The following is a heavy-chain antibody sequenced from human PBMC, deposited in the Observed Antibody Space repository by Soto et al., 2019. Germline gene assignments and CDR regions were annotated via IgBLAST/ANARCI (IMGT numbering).Heavy chain of an antibody. Sequence: GASVKVSCKASGYTFTSYDINWVRQATGQGLEWMGWMNPNSGNTGYAQKFQGRVTMTRNTSISTAYMELSSLRSEDTAVYYCARGLGVLRFLEWQIFDYWGQGTLVTVYS. D-gene: IGHD3-3*01. CDR2: MNPNSGNT. CDR1: GYTFTSYD. CDR3: ARGLGVLRFLEWQIFDY. J-gene: IGHJ4*02. V-gene: IGHV1-8*01.